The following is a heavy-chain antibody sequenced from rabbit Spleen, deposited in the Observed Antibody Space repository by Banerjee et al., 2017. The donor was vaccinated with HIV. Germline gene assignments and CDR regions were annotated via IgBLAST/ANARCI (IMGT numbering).Heavy chain of an antibody. CDR2: IEIGSSGFT. J-gene: IGHJ6*01. CDR1: GVSFSGSSY. Sequence: QSLEESGGDLVKPGASLTLTCTASGVSFSGSSYMCWVRQAPGKGLEWVACIEIGSSGFTYYANWVKGRFTISKTSSTTVTLQVTSLTAADTATYFCARDTSSSFSSYGMDLWGPGTLVTVS. D-gene: IGHD1-1*01. CDR3: ARDTSSSFSSYGMDL. V-gene: IGHV1S40*01.